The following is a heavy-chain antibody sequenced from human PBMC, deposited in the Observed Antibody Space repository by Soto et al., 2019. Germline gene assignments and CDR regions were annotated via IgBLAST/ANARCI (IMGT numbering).Heavy chain of an antibody. CDR2: IISDGSHT. J-gene: IGHJ4*02. V-gene: IGHV3-74*03. CDR3: ARAMIGSGTANDY. CDR1: GFTFSSHW. Sequence: EVQLVESGGGLVQPGGSLRLSCSASGFTFSSHWMIWVRQGPGKGLEWVSRIISDGSHTAYADRVKGRFTISRDNAKNTVYPQMNSLRAEDTGLYYCARAMIGSGTANDYWGQGTLVTVSS. D-gene: IGHD3-16*01.